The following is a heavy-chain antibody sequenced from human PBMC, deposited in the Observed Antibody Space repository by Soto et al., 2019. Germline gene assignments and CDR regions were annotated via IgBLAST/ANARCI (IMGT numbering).Heavy chain of an antibody. J-gene: IGHJ6*02. CDR1: GFTFSSYA. CDR3: AKDLPYSSGWYSDYYYGMDV. V-gene: IGHV3-23*01. Sequence: PGGSLRLSCAASGFTFSSYAMSWVRQAPGKGLEWVSAISGSGGSTYYADSVKGRFTISRDNSKNTPYLQMNSLRAEDTAVYYCAKDLPYSSGWYSDYYYGMDVWGQGTTVTVSS. CDR2: ISGSGGST. D-gene: IGHD6-19*01.